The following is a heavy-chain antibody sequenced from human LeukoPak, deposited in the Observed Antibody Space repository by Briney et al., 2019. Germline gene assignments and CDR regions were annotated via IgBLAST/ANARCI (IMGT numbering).Heavy chain of an antibody. V-gene: IGHV3-33*01. CDR3: ARVGDYDYYYYGMDV. J-gene: IGHJ6*02. D-gene: IGHD4-17*01. CDR2: IWYDGSNK. Sequence: PGGSLRLSCAASGFTFSSYGMHWVRQAPGKGLEWVAVIWYDGSNKYHADSVKGRFTISRDNPKNTLYLQMNSLRAEDTAVYYCARVGDYDYYYYGMDVWGQGTTVTVSS. CDR1: GFTFSSYG.